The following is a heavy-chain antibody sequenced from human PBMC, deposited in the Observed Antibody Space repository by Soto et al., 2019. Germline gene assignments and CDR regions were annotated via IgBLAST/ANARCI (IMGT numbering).Heavy chain of an antibody. D-gene: IGHD3-22*01. J-gene: IGHJ4*02. V-gene: IGHV4-39*01. CDR1: GGSISSSSYY. CDR3: ARLSDGYSYFDY. Sequence: QLQLQESGPGLVKPSETLSLTCTVSGGSISSSSYYWGWIRQPPGTGLEWIGSIYYSGSTYYNPSLKSRVTISVDTSKNQFSLKLSSVTAADTAVYYCARLSDGYSYFDYWGQGTLVTVSS. CDR2: IYYSGST.